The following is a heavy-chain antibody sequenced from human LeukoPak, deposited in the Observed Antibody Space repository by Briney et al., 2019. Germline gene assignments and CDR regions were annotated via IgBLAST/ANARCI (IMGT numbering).Heavy chain of an antibody. V-gene: IGHV3-30*02. Sequence: GGSLRLSCAASGFTFSSYGMHWVRQAPGKGLEWVTFIRYDGSNKYYADSVKGRFTISRDNSKNTLYLQMNSLRAEDTAVYYCARESIMVTATFDYWGQGTLVTVFS. CDR1: GFTFSSYG. D-gene: IGHD2-21*02. J-gene: IGHJ4*02. CDR2: IRYDGSNK. CDR3: ARESIMVTATFDY.